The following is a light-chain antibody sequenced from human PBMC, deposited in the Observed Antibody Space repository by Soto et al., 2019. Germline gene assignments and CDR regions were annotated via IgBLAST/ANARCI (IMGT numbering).Light chain of an antibody. CDR3: SSYAGSNNLGV. J-gene: IGLJ1*01. CDR2: EVS. V-gene: IGLV2-8*01. CDR1: SSDVGGYNY. Sequence: QSVLTQPPPASGSPGQSVTISCTGTSSDVGGYNYVSWYQQHPGKAPKLMIYEVSKRPSGVPDCFSGSKSGNTASLTVSGLQAEDEADYYCSSYAGSNNLGVFGTGTKVTVL.